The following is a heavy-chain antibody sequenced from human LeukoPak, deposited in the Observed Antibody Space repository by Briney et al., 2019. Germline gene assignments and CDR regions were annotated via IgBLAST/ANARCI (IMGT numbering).Heavy chain of an antibody. J-gene: IGHJ4*02. V-gene: IGHV1-18*01. Sequence: ASVKVSCKASGYTFTTYGISWVRQAPGQGLEWMGWISGYNGDTNYAQKLQGRVTMTTDTSTSTAYMELRSLKSDETAVYYCARAGATVTSHFDSWGQGTLVTVSS. CDR1: GYTFTTYG. D-gene: IGHD4-17*01. CDR2: ISGYNGDT. CDR3: ARAGATVTSHFDS.